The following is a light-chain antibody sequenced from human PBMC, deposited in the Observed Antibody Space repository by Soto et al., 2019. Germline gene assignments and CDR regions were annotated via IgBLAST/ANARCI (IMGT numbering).Light chain of an antibody. J-gene: IGKJ4*01. CDR2: AAS. Sequence: EIVLTQSPGTLSLSPGERATLSCRASQSVSTYLAWYQQRPGQAPRLLIYAASSRATGIPDRFSGRGSGTDFTLTISRLEPEYFAMYYCQQYGRTFGGGTKVEIK. V-gene: IGKV3-20*01. CDR1: QSVSTY. CDR3: QQYGRT.